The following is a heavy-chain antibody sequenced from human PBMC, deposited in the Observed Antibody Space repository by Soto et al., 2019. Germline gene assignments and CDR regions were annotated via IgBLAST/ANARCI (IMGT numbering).Heavy chain of an antibody. CDR3: ARLSLYYDSNPNVDY. D-gene: IGHD3-22*01. Sequence: SSRGSEGNCVSYGVSCVRQMPGKGLEWMGRIDPSDSYTNYSPSFQGHVTISADKSISTAYLQWSSLKASDTAMYYCARLSLYYDSNPNVDYWGQGTLVTVHS. V-gene: IGHV5-10-1*01. CDR1: EGNCVSYG. J-gene: IGHJ4*02. CDR2: IDPSDSYT.